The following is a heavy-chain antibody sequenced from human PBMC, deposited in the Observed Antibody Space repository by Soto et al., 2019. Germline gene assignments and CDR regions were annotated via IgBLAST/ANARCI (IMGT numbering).Heavy chain of an antibody. J-gene: IGHJ4*02. CDR3: ARGPRLYCRGGSCYSGVGY. CDR2: INHSGST. CDR1: GGSFSGYY. D-gene: IGHD2-15*01. V-gene: IGHV4-34*01. Sequence: QVQLQQWGAGLLKPSETLSLTCAVYGGSFSGYYWSWIRQPPGKGLEWIGEINHSGSTNYNPSLKSGVTISVDTSKNQFSLKLSSVTAADTAVYYCARGPRLYCRGGSCYSGVGYWGQGTLVTVSS.